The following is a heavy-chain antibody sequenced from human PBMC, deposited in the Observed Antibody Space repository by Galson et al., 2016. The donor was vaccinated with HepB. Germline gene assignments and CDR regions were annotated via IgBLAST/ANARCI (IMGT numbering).Heavy chain of an antibody. D-gene: IGHD2-21*01. Sequence: SLRLSCAASGFTFTKFWMHWFRQVPGKGPVWIARIISDDSEITYADSVKGRFTVSRDNAKNTVVLQLSSLRVEDTAVYYCARGNVANGHWGQGSMVIVSS. CDR1: GFTFTKFW. V-gene: IGHV3-74*03. CDR2: IISDDSEI. J-gene: IGHJ4*02. CDR3: ARGNVANGH.